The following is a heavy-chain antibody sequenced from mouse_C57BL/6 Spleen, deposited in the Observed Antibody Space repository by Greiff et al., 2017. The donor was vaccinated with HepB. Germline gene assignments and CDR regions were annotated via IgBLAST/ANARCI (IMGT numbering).Heavy chain of an antibody. CDR2: IYPGNSDT. D-gene: IGHD2-4*01. CDR3: TRGDDYDGAMDY. CDR1: GYTFTSYW. Sequence: EVQLQQSGTVLARPGASVKMSCKTSGYTFTSYWMHWVKQRPGQGLEWIGAIYPGNSDTSYNQKFKGKAKLTAVTSASTAYMELSSLANEDSAVYYCTRGDDYDGAMDYWGQGTSVTVSS. V-gene: IGHV1-5*01. J-gene: IGHJ4*01.